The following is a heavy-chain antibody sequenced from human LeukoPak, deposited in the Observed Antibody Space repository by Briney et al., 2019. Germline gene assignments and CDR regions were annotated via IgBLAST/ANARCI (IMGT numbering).Heavy chain of an antibody. CDR2: IIPIFGTA. J-gene: IGHJ4*02. D-gene: IGHD3-3*01. V-gene: IGHV1-69*05. CDR1: GYTFTSYG. CDR3: ARTESSWSGYLEPIDY. Sequence: GASVKVSCKASGYTFTSYGISWVRQAPGQGLEWMGGIIPIFGTANYAQKFQGRVTITTDESTSTAYMELSSLRSEDTAVYYCARTESSWSGYLEPIDYWGQGTLVTVSS.